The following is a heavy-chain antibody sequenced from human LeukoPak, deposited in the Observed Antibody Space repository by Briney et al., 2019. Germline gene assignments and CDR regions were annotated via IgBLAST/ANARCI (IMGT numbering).Heavy chain of an antibody. D-gene: IGHD3-10*01. J-gene: IGHJ5*02. CDR2: ISSTSNTI. V-gene: IGHV3-48*02. CDR1: GFTFSSYS. CDR3: ARGNYGSGSYYNKNWFDP. Sequence: QPGGSLRLSCAASGFTFSSYSMNWVRQAPGKGLEWVSYISSTSNTIYYADSVKGRFTISRDNAKNSLYLQINSLRDEDTAVYYCARGNYGSGSYYNKNWFDPWGQGTLVTVSS.